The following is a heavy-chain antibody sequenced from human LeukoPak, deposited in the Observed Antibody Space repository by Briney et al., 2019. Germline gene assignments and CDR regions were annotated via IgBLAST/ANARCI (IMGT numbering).Heavy chain of an antibody. J-gene: IGHJ4*02. D-gene: IGHD6-13*01. Sequence: GGSLRLSCAASGFIFNNYAMSWVRQAPGKGLEWVSAIGESGGETYHADSVKGRFTISRDNSKDTLYLQMNGLRAEDTAVYFCAKQSAGSAAWYSLHYDFWGQGTLVTVSS. CDR2: IGESGGET. V-gene: IGHV3-23*01. CDR1: GFIFNNYA. CDR3: AKQSAGSAAWYSLHYDF.